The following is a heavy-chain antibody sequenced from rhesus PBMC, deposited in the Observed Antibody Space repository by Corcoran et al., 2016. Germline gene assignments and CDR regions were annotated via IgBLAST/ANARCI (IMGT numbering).Heavy chain of an antibody. CDR3: VRDRSNGWYEAFAF. V-gene: IGHV4-99*02. CDR1: GYSISSGYC. J-gene: IGHJ3*01. Sequence: QVQLQESGPGLVKPSETLSLTCAVSGYSISSGYCWGWIRQPPGKGLEYIGYISGSSGSTYSTPPRQRRVTISKDTSKNHFSLKLSSVTAADTADYYCVRDRSNGWYEAFAFWGQGLRVTVSS. D-gene: IGHD6-31*01. CDR2: ISGSSGST.